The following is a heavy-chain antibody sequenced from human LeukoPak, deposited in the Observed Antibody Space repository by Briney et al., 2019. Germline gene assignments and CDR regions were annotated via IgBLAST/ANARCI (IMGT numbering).Heavy chain of an antibody. Sequence: PSETLSLTCTVSGGSISTYYWSWIRQPPGKGLEWIGYIYYSGSTYYNPSLKSRVTISVDTSKNQFSLKLNSVTAADTAVYYCARGGIAAGIFASWGQGTLVTVSS. CDR2: IYYSGST. J-gene: IGHJ4*02. D-gene: IGHD6-13*01. CDR3: ARGGIAAGIFAS. V-gene: IGHV4-59*01. CDR1: GGSISTYY.